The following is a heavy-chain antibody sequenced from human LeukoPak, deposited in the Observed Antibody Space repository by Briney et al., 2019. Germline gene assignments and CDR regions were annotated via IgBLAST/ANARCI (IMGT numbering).Heavy chain of an antibody. D-gene: IGHD6-19*01. CDR3: ARQSGWYPHWYFDL. V-gene: IGHV4-38-2*02. J-gene: IGHJ2*01. CDR1: GYSISSGYY. CDR2: IYHSGST. Sequence: SETLSLTCTVSGYSISSGYYWGWIRQPPGKGLEWIGSIYHSGSTYYNPSLKSRVTISVDTSKNQFSLKLSSVTAADTAVYYCARQSGWYPHWYFDLWGRGTLVTVSS.